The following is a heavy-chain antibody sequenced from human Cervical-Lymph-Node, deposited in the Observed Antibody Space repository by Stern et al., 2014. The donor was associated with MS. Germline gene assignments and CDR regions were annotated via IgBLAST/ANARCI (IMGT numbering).Heavy chain of an antibody. CDR1: GGSFITHA. D-gene: IGHD5-24*01. CDR3: ATDGEMTTIGLQY. V-gene: IGHV1-69*06. J-gene: IGHJ4*02. Sequence: DQLVESGAEVRKPGSSVTVSCKASGGSFITHAFSWVRQAPGHGLEWMGGIIPLFGSAHYAQKFQGRLTLIADKATTTAYMELNSLTTEDTAVYYCATDGEMTTIGLQYWGQGTLVAVSS. CDR2: IIPLFGSA.